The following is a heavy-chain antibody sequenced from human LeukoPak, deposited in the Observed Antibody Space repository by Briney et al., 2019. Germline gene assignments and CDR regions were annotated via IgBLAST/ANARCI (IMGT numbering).Heavy chain of an antibody. CDR2: IYSGGST. Sequence: GGSLRLSCAASGFTVSSNYMSWVRQAPGKGLEWVSVIYSGGSTYYADSVKGRFTISRDNSKNTLYLQMNSLRAEDTAVYYCARGLAAAGDAFDIWGQGTMVTVSS. CDR1: GFTVSSNY. CDR3: ARGLAAAGDAFDI. J-gene: IGHJ3*02. V-gene: IGHV3-53*01. D-gene: IGHD6-13*01.